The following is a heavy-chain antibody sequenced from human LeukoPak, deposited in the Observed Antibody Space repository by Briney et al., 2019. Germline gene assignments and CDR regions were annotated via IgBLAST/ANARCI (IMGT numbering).Heavy chain of an antibody. J-gene: IGHJ4*02. Sequence: SETLSLTCTVSGGSTSSYYWGWIRQPPGKGLEWIGYIYYSGSTNYNPSLKSRVTISVDTSKNQFSLKLSSVTAADTAVYYCATTENSSGWFGYWGQGALVTVSS. D-gene: IGHD6-19*01. CDR3: ATTENSSGWFGY. V-gene: IGHV4-59*08. CDR2: IYYSGST. CDR1: GGSTSSYY.